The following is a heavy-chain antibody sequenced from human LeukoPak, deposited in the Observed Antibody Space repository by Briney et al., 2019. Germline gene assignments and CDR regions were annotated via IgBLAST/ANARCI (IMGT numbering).Heavy chain of an antibody. CDR1: GFTVSSNY. D-gene: IGHD6-19*01. Sequence: GGSLRLTCAASGFTVSSNYMSWVRQAPGKGLEWDSLIYTSGSTFYADSVMGRFTISRDNAKNSLYLQMNSLRAEDTAVYYCARAIAVAEGYWGQGTLVTVSS. J-gene: IGHJ4*02. V-gene: IGHV3-66*01. CDR3: ARAIAVAEGY. CDR2: IYTSGST.